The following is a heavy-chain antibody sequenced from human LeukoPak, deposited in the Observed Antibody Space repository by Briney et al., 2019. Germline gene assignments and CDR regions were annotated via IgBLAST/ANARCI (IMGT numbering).Heavy chain of an antibody. Sequence: SETLSLTCTVSGGSITSYYWSWIRQPPGKGLEWIGYIYYSGSPNYNPFLKSRVTISLGTSKNQFSLMLRSVTAADTAVYYCARDQGFGELLDAFDIWGQGTTVTVSS. V-gene: IGHV4-59*01. D-gene: IGHD3-10*01. CDR2: IYYSGSP. CDR1: GGSITSYY. CDR3: ARDQGFGELLDAFDI. J-gene: IGHJ3*02.